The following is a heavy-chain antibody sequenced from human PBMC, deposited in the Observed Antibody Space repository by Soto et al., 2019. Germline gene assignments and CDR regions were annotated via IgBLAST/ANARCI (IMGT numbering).Heavy chain of an antibody. D-gene: IGHD2-8*01. CDR3: VHTVMVHTITGGHYFDY. V-gene: IGHV2-5*01. Sequence: SGPTLVNPTQTLTLTCTFSAFSLSTNGVGVGWIRQPPGKPLEWLAVLYWNEDKRYSRSLKSRLSITKDTSKNQVVLTMTTMDPVDTATYYCVHTVMVHTITGGHYFDYWGQGILVTVSS. CDR2: LYWNEDK. J-gene: IGHJ4*02. CDR1: AFSLSTNGVG.